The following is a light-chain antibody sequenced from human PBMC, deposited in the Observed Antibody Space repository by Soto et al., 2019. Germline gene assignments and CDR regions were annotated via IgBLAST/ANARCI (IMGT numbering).Light chain of an antibody. Sequence: QSALTQPPSASGSPGQSVTISCTGTSSDVGGSNYVSWYQQHPGKAPKLMIYEVSKRPSGVPDRFSGSKSGNTASLTVSGLQAEDEADYYCSSYTTSSTYVFGTGTKVTVL. J-gene: IGLJ1*01. CDR2: EVS. V-gene: IGLV2-8*01. CDR1: SSDVGGSNY. CDR3: SSYTTSSTYV.